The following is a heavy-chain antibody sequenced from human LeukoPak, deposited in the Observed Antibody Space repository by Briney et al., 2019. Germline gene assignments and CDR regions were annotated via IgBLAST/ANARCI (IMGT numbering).Heavy chain of an antibody. Sequence: SVKVSCKASGGTFSSYAISWLRQAPGQGLEWMGGIIPIFGAANYAQKFQGRVTITADESTSTAYMELSSLRSEDTAVYYCSTPLWPNYFDYWGQGTLVTVSS. D-gene: IGHD2/OR15-2a*01. CDR1: GGTFSSYA. V-gene: IGHV1-69*13. CDR3: STPLWPNYFDY. J-gene: IGHJ4*02. CDR2: IIPIFGAA.